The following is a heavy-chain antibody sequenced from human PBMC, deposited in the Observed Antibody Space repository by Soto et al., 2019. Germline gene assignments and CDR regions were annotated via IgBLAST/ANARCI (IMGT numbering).Heavy chain of an antibody. J-gene: IGHJ4*02. CDR3: ARGIHLIRGYSGFVDYVDY. CDR1: GGSISSGGYY. Sequence: SETLSLTCTVSGGSISSGGYYWSWIRQHPGKGLEWIGYIYYSGSTYYNPSLKSRVTISVDTSKNQFSLKLSSVTAADTAVYYCARGIHLIRGYSGFVDYVDYWGQGALVTVSS. CDR2: IYYSGST. V-gene: IGHV4-31*03. D-gene: IGHD5-12*01.